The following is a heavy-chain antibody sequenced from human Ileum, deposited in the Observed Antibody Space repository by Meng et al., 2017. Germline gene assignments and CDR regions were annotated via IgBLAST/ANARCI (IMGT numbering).Heavy chain of an antibody. D-gene: IGHD6-19*01. J-gene: IGHJ4*02. CDR1: GGSFSGYY. Sequence: QVRPQQWGAGLLKPSETLSLTCAVYGGSFSGYYWSWIRQPPGKGLEWIGEINHSGSTNYNPSLKSRVTISVDTSKNQFSLKLSSVTAADTAVYYCARTSGWFYYWGQGTLVTVSS. CDR2: INHSGST. CDR3: ARTSGWFYY. V-gene: IGHV4-34*01.